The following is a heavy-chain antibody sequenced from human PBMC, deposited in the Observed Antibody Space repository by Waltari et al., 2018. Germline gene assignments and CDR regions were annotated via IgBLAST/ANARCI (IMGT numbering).Heavy chain of an antibody. D-gene: IGHD7-27*01. CDR2: ISWDGGST. J-gene: IGHJ6*02. CDR1: GFTFDDYT. CDR3: AKTAGARYYYYGMDV. Sequence: EVQLVESGGVVVQPGGSLRLSCAASGFTFDDYTMHWVRQAPGKGLEWVSLISWDGGSTYYADSVKGRFTISRDNSKNSLYLQMNSLRTKDTALYYCAKTAGARYYYYGMDVWGQGTTVTVSS. V-gene: IGHV3-43*01.